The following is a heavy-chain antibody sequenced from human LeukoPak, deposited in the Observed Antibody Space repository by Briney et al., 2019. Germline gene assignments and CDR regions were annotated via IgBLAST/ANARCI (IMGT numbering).Heavy chain of an antibody. Sequence: GGSLRLSCAASGFTFSNYGMSWVRQAPGKGLEEVSLIGATGVDTYYADSVKGRFIISRDNSKNIVYLQMKSLRAEDTAVYYCGEDWAPLRRPYEYWGQGALVTVSS. CDR3: GEDWAPLRRPYEY. CDR2: IGATGVDT. D-gene: IGHD1-14*01. CDR1: GFTFSNYG. J-gene: IGHJ4*02. V-gene: IGHV3-23*01.